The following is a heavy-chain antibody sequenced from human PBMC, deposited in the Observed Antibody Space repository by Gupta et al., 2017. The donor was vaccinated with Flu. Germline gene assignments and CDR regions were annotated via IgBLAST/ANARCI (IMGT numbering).Heavy chain of an antibody. Sequence: QVQLVESGGGVVQPGRSLRLSCAASGFTFSSYAITRVRQVPGKGLEWGAVISYDGRNKYYADSVKGRFTISRDNSKNTLYLQMNSLRAEDTAVYYCARDNWNDVLGAFDIWGQGTMVTVSS. D-gene: IGHD1-1*01. V-gene: IGHV3-30-3*01. CDR2: ISYDGRNK. CDR1: GFTFSSYA. CDR3: ARDNWNDVLGAFDI. J-gene: IGHJ3*02.